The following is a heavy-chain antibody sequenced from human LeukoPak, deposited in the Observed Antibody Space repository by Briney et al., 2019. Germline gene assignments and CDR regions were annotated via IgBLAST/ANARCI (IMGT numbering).Heavy chain of an antibody. J-gene: IGHJ4*02. Sequence: GGSLRLSCAASGFTFSTYDMTWVRQAPGKGLEWISYFSGSGTDSTIYYAGSVKGRFTISRDNAKNSLFLQMNSLRAEDTAVYYCARGVTLLHLSSSPHFDYWGQGTLVTVSS. CDR3: ARGVTLLHLSSSPHFDY. CDR1: GFTFSTYD. D-gene: IGHD2-2*02. CDR2: FSGSGTDSTI. V-gene: IGHV3-48*03.